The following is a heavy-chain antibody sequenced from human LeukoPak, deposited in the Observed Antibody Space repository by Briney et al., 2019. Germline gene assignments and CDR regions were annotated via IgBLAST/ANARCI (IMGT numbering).Heavy chain of an antibody. CDR3: ASEPGLLDYYYGMDV. J-gene: IGHJ6*02. D-gene: IGHD2-21*01. Sequence: GGSLRLSCAASGFTFSSYWMHWVRQAPGKGLVWVSRINSDGSSTSYADSVKGRFTISRDNAKNTLYLQMNSLRAEDTAVYYCASEPGLLDYYYGMDVWGQGTTVTVSS. V-gene: IGHV3-74*01. CDR1: GFTFSSYW. CDR2: INSDGSST.